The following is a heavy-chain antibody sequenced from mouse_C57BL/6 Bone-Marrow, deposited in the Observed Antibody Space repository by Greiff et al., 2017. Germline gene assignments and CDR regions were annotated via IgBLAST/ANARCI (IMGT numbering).Heavy chain of an antibody. D-gene: IGHD1-1*01. V-gene: IGHV14-3*01. Sequence: EVQLQQSVAELVRPGASVKLSCTASGFNIKNTYMPWVKQRPEQGLEWIGRIDPANGNTNYAPKFQGKATITADTSSNTAYLQLSSLTSEDTAIYYCARRYYYGSSPYYFDYWGQGTTLTVSS. CDR3: ARRYYYGSSPYYFDY. J-gene: IGHJ2*01. CDR1: GFNIKNTY. CDR2: IDPANGNT.